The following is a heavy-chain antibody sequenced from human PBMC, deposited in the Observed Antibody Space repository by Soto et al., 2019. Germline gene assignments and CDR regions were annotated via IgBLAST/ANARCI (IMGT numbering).Heavy chain of an antibody. V-gene: IGHV3-21*01. CDR1: GFTFSSYS. CDR3: ASDRRDGYNFDY. D-gene: IGHD5-12*01. Sequence: EVQLVESGGGLVQPGGSLRLSCAASGFTFSSYSMNWVRQAPGKGLEWVSSISSSSSYIYYADSVKGRLTISRDNAKNSLYLQMNSLRAEDTAVYFCASDRRDGYNFDYWGQGTLVTVSS. CDR2: ISSSSSYI. J-gene: IGHJ4*02.